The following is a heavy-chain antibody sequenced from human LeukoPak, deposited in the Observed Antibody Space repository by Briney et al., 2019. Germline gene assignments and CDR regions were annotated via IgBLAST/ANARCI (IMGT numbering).Heavy chain of an antibody. J-gene: IGHJ4*02. CDR1: GGSINTYF. V-gene: IGHV4-59*01. Sequence: PSETLSLTCTVSGGSINTYFWNWIRQPPGKRLEWIGFISHSGTTNYNPSLKSRVTMSVDTSKNQFTLNLSSVTAADTAVYYCARVRGGYSGSDYWGQGTLVTVSS. CDR3: ARVRGGYSGSDY. D-gene: IGHD5-12*01. CDR2: ISHSGTT.